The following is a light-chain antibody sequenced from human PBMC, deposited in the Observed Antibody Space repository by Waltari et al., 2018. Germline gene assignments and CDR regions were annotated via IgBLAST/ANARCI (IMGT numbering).Light chain of an antibody. CDR3: CTFAGYGIYV. V-gene: IGLV2-23*02. CDR2: EVT. J-gene: IGLJ1*01. Sequence: YQRHPGKSPNLILYEVTKRHPWVFSRFSGANASNTASLTISGLQAEDEADFYCCTFAGYGIYVVGTGTVVTVL.